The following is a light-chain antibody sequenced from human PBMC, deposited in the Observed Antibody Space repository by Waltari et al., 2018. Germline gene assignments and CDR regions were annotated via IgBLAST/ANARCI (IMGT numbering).Light chain of an antibody. J-gene: IGKJ1*01. CDR3: QHYVRLPVT. Sequence: EIVLTQSPGTLSLSPGERATLSCRASQRVSRTLAWYQQKPGQAPSLLIYAASTRATSIPDRFSGSGSGTDVRLTISRLGPEDFAVYYCQHYVRLPVTFGQGTKVEIK. CDR1: QRVSRT. V-gene: IGKV3-20*01. CDR2: AAS.